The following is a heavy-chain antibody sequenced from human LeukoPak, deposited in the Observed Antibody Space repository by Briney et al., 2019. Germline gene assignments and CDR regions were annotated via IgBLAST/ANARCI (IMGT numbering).Heavy chain of an antibody. Sequence: KSSETLSLTCTVSGGSISSYYWSWIRQPPGKGLEWIGYIYYSGSTNYNPSLKSRVTISVDTSKNQFSLKLSSVTAADTAVYFCARGGVLPRAFDAWGQGTLVTVSS. CDR1: GGSISSYY. D-gene: IGHD3-16*01. J-gene: IGHJ5*02. V-gene: IGHV4-59*01. CDR3: ARGGVLPRAFDA. CDR2: IYYSGST.